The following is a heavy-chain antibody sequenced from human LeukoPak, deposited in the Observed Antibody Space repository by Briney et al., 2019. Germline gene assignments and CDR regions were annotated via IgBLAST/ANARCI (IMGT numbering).Heavy chain of an antibody. CDR2: IHYSGST. Sequence: NPSETLSLTCTVSGGSISGSSYYWSWIRQPPGKGLEWIGYIHYSGSTNQNPSLKSRVTIAVDTSKNQFSLKLSSVTAADTAVYYCARDGTGGRAYYFDYWGQGTPVTVSS. J-gene: IGHJ4*02. V-gene: IGHV4-61*01. D-gene: IGHD1-26*01. CDR3: ARDGTGGRAYYFDY. CDR1: GGSISGSSYY.